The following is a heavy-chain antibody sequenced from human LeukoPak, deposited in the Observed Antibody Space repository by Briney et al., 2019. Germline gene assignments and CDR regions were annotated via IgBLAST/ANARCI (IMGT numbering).Heavy chain of an antibody. CDR3: ARDSSPHFWIGYVWSYYGMDV. Sequence: GGSLRLSCAGSGFTVSSNYMSWVRQAPGKGLEWVSVIYSGGSTYYADSVKGRFTISRDNSKNTLYLQMNSLRAEDTAVYYCARDSSPHFWIGYVWSYYGMDVWGQGTTVTVSS. J-gene: IGHJ6*02. D-gene: IGHD3-3*02. CDR1: GFTVSSNY. CDR2: IYSGGST. V-gene: IGHV3-66*01.